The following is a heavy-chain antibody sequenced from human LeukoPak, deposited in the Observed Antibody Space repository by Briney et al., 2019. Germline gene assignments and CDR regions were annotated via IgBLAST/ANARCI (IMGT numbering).Heavy chain of an antibody. CDR1: GGSISNNY. V-gene: IGHV4-59*01. J-gene: IGHJ3*02. Sequence: ASETLSLTCTVSGGSISNNYWSWIRQPPGKGLEWIGYIYVSGSTNYNPSLKSRVTISVDTSKNQFSLKLSSVTAADTAVYYCAKFIVVPAGVFVTGAVDIWGQGTMVTVSS. CDR2: IYVSGST. D-gene: IGHD2-2*01. CDR3: AKFIVVPAGVFVTGAVDI.